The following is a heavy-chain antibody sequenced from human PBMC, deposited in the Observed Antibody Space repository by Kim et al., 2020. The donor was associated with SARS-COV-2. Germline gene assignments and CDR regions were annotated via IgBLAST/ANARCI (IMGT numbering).Heavy chain of an antibody. CDR1: GGSFSGYY. Sequence: SETLSLTCAVYGGSFSGYYWSWIRQPPGKGLEWIGEINHSGSTNYNPSLKSRVTISVDTSKNQFSLKLSSVTAADTAVYYCARGPLAPYYYGMDVWGQGTTVTVSS. D-gene: IGHD6-13*01. J-gene: IGHJ6*02. CDR2: INHSGST. CDR3: ARGPLAPYYYGMDV. V-gene: IGHV4-34*01.